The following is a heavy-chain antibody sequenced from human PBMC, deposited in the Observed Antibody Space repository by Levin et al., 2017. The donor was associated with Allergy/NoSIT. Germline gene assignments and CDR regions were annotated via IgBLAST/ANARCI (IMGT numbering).Heavy chain of an antibody. J-gene: IGHJ4*02. Sequence: ASVKVSCKTSGYTFTNNFITWVRQAPGQGLEWRGWFSAHNGNTNYAHNYQGRVTMTAHTATSTAYTELRSLRSDDTAVYYCARGGCSGGHCYFDYWGQVTLITVSS. D-gene: IGHD2-15*01. V-gene: IGHV1-18*01. CDR1: GYTFTNNF. CDR3: ARGGCSGGHCYFDY. CDR2: FSAHNGNT.